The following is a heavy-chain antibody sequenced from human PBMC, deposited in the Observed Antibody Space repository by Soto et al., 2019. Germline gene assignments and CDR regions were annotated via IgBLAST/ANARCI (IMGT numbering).Heavy chain of an antibody. J-gene: IGHJ4*02. CDR1: GFTFSSYS. D-gene: IGHD3-10*01. CDR3: ASGLGYGSGSYVNY. V-gene: IGHV3-21*01. CDR2: ISSSSSYI. Sequence: GGSLRLSCAASGFTFSSYSMNWVRQAPGKGLEWVSSISSSSSYIYYADSVKGRFTISRDNAKNSLYLQMNSLRAEDTAVYYCASGLGYGSGSYVNYWGQGTLVTVSS.